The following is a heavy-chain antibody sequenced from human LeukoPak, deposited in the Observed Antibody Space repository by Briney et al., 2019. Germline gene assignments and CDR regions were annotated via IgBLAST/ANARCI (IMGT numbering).Heavy chain of an antibody. D-gene: IGHD5-18*01. CDR3: AKSHGYSNGFHY. J-gene: IGHJ4*02. CDR1: GFTFSRYG. V-gene: IGHV3-30*18. CDR2: ISYDASNK. Sequence: GGSLRLSCAASGFTFSRYGMHWVRQTPGKGLEWVAVISYDASNKYYADSVKGRFTISSDNSKNTLYLQMNNLRADDTDVYYCAKSHGYSNGFHYWGEGTLVTVSS.